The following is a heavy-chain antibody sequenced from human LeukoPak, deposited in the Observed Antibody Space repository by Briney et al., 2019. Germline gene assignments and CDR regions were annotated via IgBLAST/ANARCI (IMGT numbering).Heavy chain of an antibody. D-gene: IGHD1-26*01. CDR3: ARQIVGAFDY. V-gene: IGHV3-21*01. CDR1: GFTFSSYS. CDR2: ISSSSSYI. J-gene: IGHJ4*02. Sequence: PGGSLRLSCAASGFTFSSYSMNWVRQAPGKGLEWVSSISSSSSYIYYADSVKGRFTISRDNAKNSLYLQMNSLRAEDTGVYYCARQIVGAFDYWGQGTLVTVSS.